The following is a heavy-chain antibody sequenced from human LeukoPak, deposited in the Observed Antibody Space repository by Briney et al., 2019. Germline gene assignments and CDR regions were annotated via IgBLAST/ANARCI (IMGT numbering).Heavy chain of an antibody. J-gene: IGHJ5*02. D-gene: IGHD1-1*01. V-gene: IGHV4-39*01. Sequence: NPSETLSLTCTVSGDSISSDYWGWIRQPPGKEMEWIGSVFYNGGTTYHPFFESRATISIDTSQSQISLRLTSVTAADTAVYYCARHTPSSTLKRFDPWGQGTLATVSS. CDR1: GDSISSDY. CDR2: VFYNGGT. CDR3: ARHTPSSTLKRFDP.